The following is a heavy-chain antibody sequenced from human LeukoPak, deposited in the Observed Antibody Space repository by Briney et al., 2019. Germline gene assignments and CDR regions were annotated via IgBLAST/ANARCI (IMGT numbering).Heavy chain of an antibody. V-gene: IGHV3-23*01. D-gene: IGHD3-22*01. CDR2: ISGSGGST. CDR1: GFTFSSYA. J-gene: IGHJ4*02. Sequence: GGSLRLSCAASGFTFSSYAMSWVRQAPGKRLEWVSAISGSGGSTYYADSVKGRFTISRDNSKNMLYLQMNSLRAEDTAVYYCAKDTSMIVVVLNYFDYWGQGTLVTVSS. CDR3: AKDTSMIVVVLNYFDY.